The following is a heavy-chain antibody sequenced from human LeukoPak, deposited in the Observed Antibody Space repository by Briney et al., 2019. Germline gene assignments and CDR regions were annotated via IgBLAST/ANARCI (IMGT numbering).Heavy chain of an antibody. CDR1: GGSFSGYY. V-gene: IGHV4-34*01. CDR2: INHSGST. Sequence: PSETLSLTCAVYGGSFSGYYWSWIRQPPGKGLEWIGEINHSGSTNYNPSLKSRVTISVDTSKNQFSLKLSSVTAADTAVYYCVRGYSSSWYKSKTYFDLWGRGTLVTVSS. CDR3: VRGYSSSWYKSKTYFDL. D-gene: IGHD6-13*01. J-gene: IGHJ2*01.